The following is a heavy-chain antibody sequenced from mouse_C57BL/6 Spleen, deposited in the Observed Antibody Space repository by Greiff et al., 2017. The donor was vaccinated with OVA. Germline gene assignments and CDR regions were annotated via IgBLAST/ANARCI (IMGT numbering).Heavy chain of an antibody. CDR2: INPYNGGT. Sequence: VQLKQSGPVLVKPGASVKMSCKASGYTFTDYSMNWVKQSHGKSLEWIGVINPYNGGTSYHQQFKGQATLTVDQSSSTAYMELNSLTSEDSAVYYCARYGSSSSYYAMDYWGQGTSVTVSS. CDR3: ARYGSSSSYYAMDY. J-gene: IGHJ4*01. D-gene: IGHD1-1*01. CDR1: GYTFTDYS. V-gene: IGHV1-19*01.